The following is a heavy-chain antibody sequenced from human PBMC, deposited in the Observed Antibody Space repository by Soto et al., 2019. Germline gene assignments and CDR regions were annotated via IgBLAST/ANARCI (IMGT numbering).Heavy chain of an antibody. D-gene: IGHD5-18*01. Sequence: QVQLVQSGAEVKKPGASVKVSCKASGYTFTSSYMHWVRQAPGQGLEWMGIINPSGGSTRYAQKFQGRVTMTRDTSTSTVYMELSSLRYEDTAVYYCARAIFPGYSYGYGFDYWGQVTLVTVSS. V-gene: IGHV1-46*01. CDR2: INPSGGST. J-gene: IGHJ4*02. CDR1: GYTFTSSY. CDR3: ARAIFPGYSYGYGFDY.